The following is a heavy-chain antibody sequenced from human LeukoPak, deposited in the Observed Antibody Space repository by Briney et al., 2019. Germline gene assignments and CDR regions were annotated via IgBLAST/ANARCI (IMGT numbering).Heavy chain of an antibody. CDR2: ISYDGSNK. Sequence: GGSLRLSCAASGFTFSSYGMPWVRQAPGKGLEWVAVISYDGSNKYYADSVKGRFTISRDNSKNTLYLQMNSLRAEDTAVYYCAKDGDYRSFDYWGQGTLVTVSS. J-gene: IGHJ4*02. CDR3: AKDGDYRSFDY. CDR1: GFTFSSYG. V-gene: IGHV3-30*18. D-gene: IGHD4-17*01.